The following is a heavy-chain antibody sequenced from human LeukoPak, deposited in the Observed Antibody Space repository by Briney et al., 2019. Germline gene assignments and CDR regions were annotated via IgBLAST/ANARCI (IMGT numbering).Heavy chain of an antibody. V-gene: IGHV1-69*04. CDR1: GGIFSNQA. CDR2: IIPMIGTA. D-gene: IGHD1-14*01. J-gene: IGHJ3*02. Sequence: SAKVSCKASGGIFSNQAITWVRQAPGQGLEWMGRIIPMIGTAKSAQRFQGRVSFTADTSTNTAYMELSSLTSEDTAFYYCAKGATVGKEALDIWGQGALVTVSS. CDR3: AKGATVGKEALDI.